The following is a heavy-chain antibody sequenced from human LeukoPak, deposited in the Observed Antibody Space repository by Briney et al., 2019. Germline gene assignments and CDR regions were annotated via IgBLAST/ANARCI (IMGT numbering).Heavy chain of an antibody. V-gene: IGHV3-23*01. CDR3: APDLRGSAWSLDD. CDR2: ISDSGGST. D-gene: IGHD6-13*01. Sequence: GGSLRLSCAPSGFIFSNYAMGWVRQAPGKGLEWVSTISDSGGSTYYADSVKGQFTISRDNSKNPLYLQMDSLRAEEDTAIYYCAPDLRGSAWSLDDWGQGTLVTVSS. J-gene: IGHJ4*02. CDR1: GFIFSNYA.